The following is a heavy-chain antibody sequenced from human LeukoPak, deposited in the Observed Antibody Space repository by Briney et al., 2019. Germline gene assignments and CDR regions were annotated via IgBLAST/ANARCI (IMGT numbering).Heavy chain of an antibody. Sequence: PSETLSLTCTVSDGSISSSSYYWGWIRQPPGKGLEWIGNIYHSGNTYYNSSLKSRVTISVDTSKNQFSLKLTSVTAADTAVYYCARGYSSSWYFNWFDPWGQGTLVTVSS. CDR3: ARGYSSSWYFNWFDP. V-gene: IGHV4-39*07. D-gene: IGHD6-13*01. CDR1: DGSISSSSYY. J-gene: IGHJ5*02. CDR2: IYHSGNT.